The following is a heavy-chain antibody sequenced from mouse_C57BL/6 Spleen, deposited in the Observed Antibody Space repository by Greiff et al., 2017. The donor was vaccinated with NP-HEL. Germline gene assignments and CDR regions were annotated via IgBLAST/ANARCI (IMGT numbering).Heavy chain of an antibody. CDR2: ISSGGDYI. Sequence: EVKLEESGEGLVKPGGSLKLSCAASGFTFSSYAMSWVRQTPEKRLEWVAYISSGGDYIYYADTVKGRFTISRDNARNTLYLQMSSLKSEDTAMYYCTREGYDAYYAMDDWGQGTSVTVSS. CDR1: GFTFSSYA. CDR3: TREGYDAYYAMDD. V-gene: IGHV5-9-1*02. J-gene: IGHJ4*01. D-gene: IGHD2-2*01.